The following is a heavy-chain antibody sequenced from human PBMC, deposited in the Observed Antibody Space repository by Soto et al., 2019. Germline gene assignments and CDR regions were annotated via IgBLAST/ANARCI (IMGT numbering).Heavy chain of an antibody. Sequence: SETLSLTCTVSGGSISSSSYYWGWIRQPPGQGLEWLGTIYSLGNTYYNPSLKSRVTISVDKSKSQLFLKLSSVTAPDTAVYYCARAFLSPPDEVSAAGTYDYYYYGMDVWGQGTTVTVSS. CDR3: ARAFLSPPDEVSAAGTYDYYYYGMDV. J-gene: IGHJ6*02. CDR1: GGSISSSSYY. V-gene: IGHV4-39*01. D-gene: IGHD6-13*01. CDR2: IYSLGNT.